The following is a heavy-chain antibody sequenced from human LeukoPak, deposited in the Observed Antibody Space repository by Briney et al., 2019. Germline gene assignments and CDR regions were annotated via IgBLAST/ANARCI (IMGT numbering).Heavy chain of an antibody. CDR2: IIPILGIA. V-gene: IGHV1-69*04. J-gene: IGHJ5*02. Sequence: SVKVSCKASGGTFSSYAISWVRQAPGQGLEWMGRIIPILGIANYARKFQGRVTITADKSTSTAYMELSSLRSEDTAVYYCARGDYGNNWFDPWGQGTLVTVSS. CDR1: GGTFSSYA. D-gene: IGHD4-17*01. CDR3: ARGDYGNNWFDP.